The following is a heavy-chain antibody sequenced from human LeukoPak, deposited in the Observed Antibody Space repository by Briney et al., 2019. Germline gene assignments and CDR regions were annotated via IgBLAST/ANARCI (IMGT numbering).Heavy chain of an antibody. J-gene: IGHJ5*02. CDR2: IWYDGSNK. D-gene: IGHD1-7*01. V-gene: IGHV3-33*01. CDR3: AREVELGWFDP. Sequence: PGGTLRLSCAASGFTFSSYGMHWVRQAPGKGLEWVAVIWYDGSNKYYADSVKGRFTISRDNSKNTLYLQMNSLRAEDTAVYYCAREVELGWFDPWGQGTLVTVSS. CDR1: GFTFSSYG.